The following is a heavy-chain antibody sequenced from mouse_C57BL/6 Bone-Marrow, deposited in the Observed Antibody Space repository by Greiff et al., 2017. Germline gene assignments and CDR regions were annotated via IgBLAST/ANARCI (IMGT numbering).Heavy chain of an antibody. Sequence: EVKVVESGGGLVKPGGSLKLSCEASGFTFSSYAMSWVRQTPEKRLEWVATISDGGSYTYYPDNVKGRFTISRDNAKNNLYLQMSHLKSEDTAMYYCARDRDYYGSSYWYFDVWGTGTTVTVSS. CDR2: ISDGGSYT. CDR1: GFTFSSYA. D-gene: IGHD1-1*01. CDR3: ARDRDYYGSSYWYFDV. V-gene: IGHV5-4*01. J-gene: IGHJ1*03.